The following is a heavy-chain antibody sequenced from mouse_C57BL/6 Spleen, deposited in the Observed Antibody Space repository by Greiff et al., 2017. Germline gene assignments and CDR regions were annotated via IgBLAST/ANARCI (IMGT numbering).Heavy chain of an antibody. CDR2: ISSGGDYI. V-gene: IGHV5-9-1*02. Sequence: EVMLVESGEGLVKPGGSLKLSCAASGFTFSSYAMSWVRQTPEKRLEWVAYISSGGDYIYYADTVKGRFTISRDNARNTLYLQMSSLKSEDTAMYYCTRGITTVEGAWFAYWGQGTLVTVSA. CDR1: GFTFSSYA. CDR3: TRGITTVEGAWFAY. D-gene: IGHD1-1*01. J-gene: IGHJ3*01.